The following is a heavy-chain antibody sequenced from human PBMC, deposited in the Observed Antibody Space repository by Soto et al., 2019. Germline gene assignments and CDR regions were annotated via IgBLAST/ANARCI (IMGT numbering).Heavy chain of an antibody. V-gene: IGHV1-18*01. CDR2: INPYNGKT. J-gene: IGHJ5*02. CDR3: ARESGGLDP. Sequence: QIQLLQSGTEAKKPGASVRVSCKASGYSFPSWRITWVRQAPGQGLEYMGWINPYNGKTNYAQKFQGRVTMTTDTSTNTAYMELGSLRSDDTALYYCARESGGLDPWGQGTLVTVSS. CDR1: GYSFPSWR.